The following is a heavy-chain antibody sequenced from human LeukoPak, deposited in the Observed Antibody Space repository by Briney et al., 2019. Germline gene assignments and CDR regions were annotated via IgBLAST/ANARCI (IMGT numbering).Heavy chain of an antibody. CDR1: GFNFDDYA. J-gene: IGHJ4*02. D-gene: IGHD3-22*01. CDR2: ISYNSGTT. CDR3: TKDYRGGYDSSGSFIN. V-gene: IGHV3-9*01. Sequence: GGSLRLSCAGSGFNFDDYAMHWVRQAPGKGLEWVSGISYNSGTTGYADSVRGRFTISRDNAKNSLYLQMNSLRAEDTAFYYCTKDYRGGYDSSGSFINWGQGTLVTVSS.